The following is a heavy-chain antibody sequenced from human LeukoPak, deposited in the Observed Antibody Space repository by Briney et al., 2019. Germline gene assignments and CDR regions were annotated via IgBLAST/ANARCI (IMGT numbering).Heavy chain of an antibody. CDR2: ISGRGGST. J-gene: IGHJ4*02. Sequence: GGSLRLSCAASGFTFSSYAMSWVRQAPGKGLEWVSAISGRGGSTYYADSVKGRFTISRDNSKNTLYLQMNSLRAEDTAVYYCAKDRTRFSTVRGAIFDYWGQGTLVTVSS. V-gene: IGHV3-23*01. D-gene: IGHD3-10*01. CDR3: AKDRTRFSTVRGAIFDY. CDR1: GFTFSSYA.